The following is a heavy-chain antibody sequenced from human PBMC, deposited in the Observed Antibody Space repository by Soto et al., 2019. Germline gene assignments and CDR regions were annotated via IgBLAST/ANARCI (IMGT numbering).Heavy chain of an antibody. CDR1: GFTFRSYS. D-gene: IGHD6-13*01. V-gene: IGHV3-21*01. J-gene: IGHJ6*03. Sequence: GGSLRLSSAASGFTFRSYSMNWVRQAPGKGLEWVSSISSSSSYIYYADSVKGRFTISRDNAKNSLYLQMNSLRAEDTAVYYCARIRSAADYYMDVWGKGTTVTVSS. CDR3: ARIRSAADYYMDV. CDR2: ISSSSSYI.